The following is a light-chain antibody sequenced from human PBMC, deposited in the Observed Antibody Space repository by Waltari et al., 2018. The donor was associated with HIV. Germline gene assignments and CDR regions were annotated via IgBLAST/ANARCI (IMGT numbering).Light chain of an antibody. CDR2: KAS. CDR1: QSMSSW. CDR3: QQYNSYSPT. Sequence: DIQTTQSPSTLSASVRDRVTIPCRASQSMSSWLAWYQQKPGKAPKPLIYKASSLESGVPSRFSGSGSGTEFTLTISSLQPDDFATYYCQQYNSYSPTFGQGTKVEIK. V-gene: IGKV1-5*03. J-gene: IGKJ1*01.